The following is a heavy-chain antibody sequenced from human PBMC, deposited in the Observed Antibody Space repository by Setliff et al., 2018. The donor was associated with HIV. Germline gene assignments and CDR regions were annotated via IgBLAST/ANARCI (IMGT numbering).Heavy chain of an antibody. CDR2: INHSGST. D-gene: IGHD6-19*01. CDR1: GGSFSDNY. J-gene: IGHJ3*02. Sequence: KPSETLSLTCAVYGGSFSDNYWSWIRQPPGKGLEWIGEINHSGSTNYNPSLKSRVTISEDTSKNQFSLKLNSVTAADTAVYYCARQQWLGAFDIWGQGTMVTVSS. CDR3: ARQQWLGAFDI. V-gene: IGHV4-34*01.